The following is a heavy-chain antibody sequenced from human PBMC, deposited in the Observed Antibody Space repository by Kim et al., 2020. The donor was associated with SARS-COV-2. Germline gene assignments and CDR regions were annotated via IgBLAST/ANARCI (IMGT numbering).Heavy chain of an antibody. CDR3: VRDHDWGFDI. CDR2: ISVGAI. J-gene: IGHJ3*02. Sequence: GGSLRLSCAASGFSFSDYNMNWVRQAPGKGLEWVSNISVGAIYYADSVKGRFTISRDNAKNSLYLQMNSLRVEDTAVYYCVRDHDWGFDIWGQGTMITVSS. D-gene: IGHD7-27*01. V-gene: IGHV3-48*04. CDR1: GFSFSDYN.